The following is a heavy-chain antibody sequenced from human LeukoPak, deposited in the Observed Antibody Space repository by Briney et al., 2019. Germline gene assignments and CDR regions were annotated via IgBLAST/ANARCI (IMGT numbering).Heavy chain of an antibody. J-gene: IGHJ4*02. CDR1: GGSISSYY. D-gene: IGHD6-19*01. CDR2: IYYSGST. CDR3: ARGYSSGWFDY. V-gene: IGHV4-59*01. Sequence: ASETLSLTCTVSGGSISSYYWSWIRQPPGKGLEWIGYIYYSGSTNYNPSLKSRVTISVDTSKNQFSLKLSSVTAADTAVYYCARGYSSGWFDYWAREPWSPSPQ.